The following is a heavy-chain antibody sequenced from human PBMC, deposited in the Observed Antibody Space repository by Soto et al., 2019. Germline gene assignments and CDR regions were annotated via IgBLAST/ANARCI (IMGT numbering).Heavy chain of an antibody. Sequence: QVQLQESGPGLVKPSQTLSLTCTVSGGSISSGNYYWSWIRQPPGKGLEWIGFISYSGSTYYSTSLKSRVTISVHTSKRQFSLNLSFVTAADTAVYYCATMGTPATGLYFFDYWGQGSLVTVSS. J-gene: IGHJ4*02. CDR1: GGSISSGNYY. D-gene: IGHD2-15*01. CDR2: ISYSGST. V-gene: IGHV4-30-4*01. CDR3: ATMGTPATGLYFFDY.